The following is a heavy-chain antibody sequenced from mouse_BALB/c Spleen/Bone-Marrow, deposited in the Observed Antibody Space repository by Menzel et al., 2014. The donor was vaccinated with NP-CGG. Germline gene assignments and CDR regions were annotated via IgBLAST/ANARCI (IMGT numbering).Heavy chain of an antibody. D-gene: IGHD4-1*01. Sequence: EVKVVESGGDLVRSGGSLKLSCAASGFTFTSYGMSWVRQTPDKRLEWVATISSGGSYTYYPDSVKGRFTISGDNAKNTLCLQMSSLKSEDTAMYYCARLGRDYFDYWGQGTTLTVSS. CDR2: ISSGGSYT. V-gene: IGHV5-6*01. J-gene: IGHJ2*01. CDR1: GFTFTSYG. CDR3: ARLGRDYFDY.